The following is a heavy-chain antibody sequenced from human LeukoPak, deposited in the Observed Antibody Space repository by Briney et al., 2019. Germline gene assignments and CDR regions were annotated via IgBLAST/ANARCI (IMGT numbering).Heavy chain of an antibody. Sequence: PGGPLRPSNPAPGFPFTPYAMSWVRQAPGKGLEGVSGISASGVYTYYADSVKGRFTISRDDSRNTLYLQMNSLRAEDTAVYYCAKVFSDYEIFDYWGQGTLVTVSS. CDR3: AKVFSDYEIFDY. D-gene: IGHD5-12*01. CDR2: ISASGVYT. V-gene: IGHV3-23*01. J-gene: IGHJ4*02. CDR1: GFPFTPYA.